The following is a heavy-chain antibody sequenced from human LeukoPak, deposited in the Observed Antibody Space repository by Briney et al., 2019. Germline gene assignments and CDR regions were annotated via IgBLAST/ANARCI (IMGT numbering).Heavy chain of an antibody. V-gene: IGHV4-59*01. CDR1: GGSISSYY. J-gene: IGHJ4*02. D-gene: IGHD3-10*01. Sequence: PSETLSLTCTVSGGSISSYYWSWIRQPPGKGLEWIGYIDYSGHTNDNTTHKRQVNISVATSKNQSSLKLSSVTAADTAVYYCASHYSYGSGSYYYFDYWGQGTLVTVSS. CDR3: ASHYSYGSGSYYYFDY. CDR2: IDYSGHT.